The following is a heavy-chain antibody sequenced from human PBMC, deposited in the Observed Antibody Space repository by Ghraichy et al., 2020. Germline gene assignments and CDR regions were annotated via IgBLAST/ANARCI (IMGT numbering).Heavy chain of an antibody. V-gene: IGHV3-7*03. Sequence: LSLTCVASGFTFSSNYYMTWVRQAPGKGLEWVANIKQDGSDKFYVDSVKGRFTISRDNAKNSLYLQMNSLRAEDTAVYYCAREEGPTEGDVTSGAFDIWGQGTVVTVSS. J-gene: IGHJ3*02. CDR3: AREEGPTEGDVTSGAFDI. CDR2: IKQDGSDK. CDR1: GFTFSSNYY. D-gene: IGHD3-16*01.